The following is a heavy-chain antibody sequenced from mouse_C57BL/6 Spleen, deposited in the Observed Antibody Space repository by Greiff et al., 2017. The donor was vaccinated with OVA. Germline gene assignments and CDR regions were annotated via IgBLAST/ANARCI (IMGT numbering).Heavy chain of an antibody. D-gene: IGHD1-1*01. J-gene: IGHJ4*01. V-gene: IGHV5-9-1*02. CDR3: TRDLATTVGAMDY. CDR1: GFTFSSYA. CDR2: ISSGGDYI. Sequence: EVMLVESGEGLVKPGGSLKLSCAASGFTFSSYAMSWVRQTPEKRLEWVAYISSGGDYIYYADTVKGRFTISRDNARNTLYLQMSSLKSEDTAMYYCTRDLATTVGAMDYWGQGTSVTVSS.